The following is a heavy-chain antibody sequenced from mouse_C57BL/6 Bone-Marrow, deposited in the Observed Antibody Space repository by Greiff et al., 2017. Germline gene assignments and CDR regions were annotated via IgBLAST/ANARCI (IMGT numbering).Heavy chain of an antibody. J-gene: IGHJ2*01. Sequence: VQLQQSGAELARPGASVKLSCKASGYTFTSYGISWVKQRTGQGLEWIGEIYPRSGNTYYNEKFKGKATLTADKSSSTAYMELRSLTSEDSAVYFYARRGYYYVDYWGQGTTLTVSS. D-gene: IGHD1-1*01. CDR1: GYTFTSYG. V-gene: IGHV1-81*01. CDR3: ARRGYYYVDY. CDR2: IYPRSGNT.